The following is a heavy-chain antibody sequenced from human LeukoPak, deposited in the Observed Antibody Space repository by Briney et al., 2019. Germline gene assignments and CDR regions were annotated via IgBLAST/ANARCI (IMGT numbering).Heavy chain of an antibody. CDR2: ISTYNGDT. D-gene: IGHD3-22*01. CDR1: GYTFTSYG. V-gene: IGHV1-18*01. J-gene: IGHJ4*02. Sequence: ASVKVSFKASGYTFTSYGISWVRQAPGQGLEWMGWISTYNGDTNYAQKFQGRVTMTTDTSTSTAYMELRSLRSDDTAVYYCARDGYYRHFDYWFQGNQVTVSS. CDR3: ARDGYYRHFDY.